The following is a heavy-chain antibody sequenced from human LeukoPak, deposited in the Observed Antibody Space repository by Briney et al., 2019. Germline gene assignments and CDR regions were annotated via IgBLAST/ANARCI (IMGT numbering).Heavy chain of an antibody. Sequence: GESLKISCKGSGYSFTSYWVGWVRQMPGKGLEWMGIIYPGDSDTRYNPSFRGQVTISADKSISTAYLQWSSLKASDTAMYYCARRRSCSGGSCYEDFDYWGQGTLGTVSS. CDR1: GYSFTSYW. J-gene: IGHJ4*02. V-gene: IGHV5-51*01. D-gene: IGHD2-15*01. CDR3: ARRRSCSGGSCYEDFDY. CDR2: IYPGDSDT.